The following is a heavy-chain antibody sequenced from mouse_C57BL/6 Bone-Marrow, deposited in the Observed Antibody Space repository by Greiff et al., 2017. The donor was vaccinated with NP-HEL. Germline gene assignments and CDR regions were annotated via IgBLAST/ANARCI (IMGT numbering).Heavy chain of an antibody. V-gene: IGHV5-12*01. Sequence: EVKVVESGGGLVQPGGSLKLSCAASGFTFSDYYMYWVRQTPEKRLEWVAYISNGGGSTYYPDTVKGRFTISRDNAKNTLYLQMSRLKSEDTAMYYCARLGGRYYFDYWGQGTTLTVSS. CDR2: ISNGGGST. J-gene: IGHJ2*01. D-gene: IGHD1-1*01. CDR3: ARLGGRYYFDY. CDR1: GFTFSDYY.